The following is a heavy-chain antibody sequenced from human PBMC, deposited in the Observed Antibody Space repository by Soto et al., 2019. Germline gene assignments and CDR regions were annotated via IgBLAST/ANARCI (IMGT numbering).Heavy chain of an antibody. CDR1: GGTFSSYA. D-gene: IGHD5-18*01. CDR2: IIPIFGTA. CDR3: ASFSRNRDEDTAMVTGFVLDYYYYGMDV. V-gene: IGHV1-69*06. Sequence: GASVKVSCKASGGTFSSYAISWVRQAPGQGLEWMGGIIPIFGTANYAQKFQGRVTITADKSTSTAYMELSSLRSEDTAVYYCASFSRNRDEDTAMVTGFVLDYYYYGMDVWGQGTTVTVSS. J-gene: IGHJ6*02.